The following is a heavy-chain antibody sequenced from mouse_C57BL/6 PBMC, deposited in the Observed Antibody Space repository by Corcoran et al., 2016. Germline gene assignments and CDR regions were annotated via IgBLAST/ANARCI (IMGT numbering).Heavy chain of an antibody. CDR2: INTYSGVP. D-gene: IGHD4-1*01. CDR3: ARLHWDATCAMDY. J-gene: IGHJ4*01. Sequence: QIQLVQSGPELKKPGETVKISGKASGYTFTTYGMSWVKQAPGKGLKWMDWINTYSGVPTYADDFKGRFAFSLETSASTAYLQINNLKNEDTATYFCARLHWDATCAMDYWGQGTSVTVSS. V-gene: IGHV9-3*01. CDR1: GYTFTTYG.